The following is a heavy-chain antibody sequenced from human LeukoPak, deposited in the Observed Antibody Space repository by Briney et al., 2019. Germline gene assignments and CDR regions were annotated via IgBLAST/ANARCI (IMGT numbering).Heavy chain of an antibody. J-gene: IGHJ2*01. Sequence: ASVKVSCKASGYTFTSYYMHWVRQAPGQGLEWMGIINPSGGSTSYAQKFQGRVTMTRDTSTSTVYMELSNLRSEDTAVYYCARPVVPAARTASFDLWGRGTLVTVSS. CDR2: INPSGGST. V-gene: IGHV1-46*01. D-gene: IGHD2-2*01. CDR3: ARPVVPAARTASFDL. CDR1: GYTFTSYY.